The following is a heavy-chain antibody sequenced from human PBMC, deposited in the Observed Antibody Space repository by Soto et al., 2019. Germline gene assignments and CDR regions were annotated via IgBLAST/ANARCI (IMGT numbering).Heavy chain of an antibody. V-gene: IGHV3-21*01. CDR3: AREGVSVGYCSGGSCYSGGMDV. CDR1: GFTFSSYS. CDR2: ISSSSSYI. D-gene: IGHD2-15*01. J-gene: IGHJ6*02. Sequence: PGGSLRLSCAASGFTFSSYSMNWVRQAPGKGLEWVSSISSSSSYIYYADSVKGRFTISRDNAKNSLYLQMNSLRAEDTAVYYCAREGVSVGYCSGGSCYSGGMDVWGQGTTVTVSS.